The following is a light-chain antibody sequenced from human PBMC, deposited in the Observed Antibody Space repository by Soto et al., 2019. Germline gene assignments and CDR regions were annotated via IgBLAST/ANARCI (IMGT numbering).Light chain of an antibody. CDR2: DDK. J-gene: IGLJ3*02. CDR1: SGSIASTY. V-gene: IGLV6-57*04. CDR3: HSYQLNNRGV. Sequence: NFMLTQPHSVSESPGKTVTISCTRSSGSIASTYVQWYQQRPGRVPTIVIYDDKQRPSGVPDRFSGSVDRTSNSASLTISGLKTEDEADYYCHSYQLNNRGVFGGGTKLTVL.